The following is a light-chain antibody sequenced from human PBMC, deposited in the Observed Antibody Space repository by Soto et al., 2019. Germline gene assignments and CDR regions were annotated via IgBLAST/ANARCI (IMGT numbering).Light chain of an antibody. J-gene: IGLJ2*01. CDR2: DNN. Sequence: QSVLPQPPSVSAAPGQKVTISCSGSSSNIGNNYVSWYQQLPGTAPKLLIYDNNKRPSGIPDRFSGSKSGTSATLGITGLQTGDEADYYCGTWDSSLSAVVFGGGTQLTVL. V-gene: IGLV1-51*01. CDR3: GTWDSSLSAVV. CDR1: SSNIGNNY.